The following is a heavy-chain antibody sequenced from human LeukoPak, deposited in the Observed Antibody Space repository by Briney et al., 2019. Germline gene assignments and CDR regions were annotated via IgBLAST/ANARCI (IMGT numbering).Heavy chain of an antibody. CDR2: ISGGSNNI. V-gene: IGHV3-23*01. CDR3: AKDQGTAIFGMIIPDWYFDL. J-gene: IGHJ2*01. Sequence: GGSLRLSCAASGFTFSSYAMNWVRRAPGKGLEWVSSISGGSNNINYAGSVKGRFTTSRDNSQNTLYLQMNSLRADDTAVYYCAKDQGTAIFGMIIPDWYFDLWGRGTLVTVSS. D-gene: IGHD3-3*01. CDR1: GFTFSSYA.